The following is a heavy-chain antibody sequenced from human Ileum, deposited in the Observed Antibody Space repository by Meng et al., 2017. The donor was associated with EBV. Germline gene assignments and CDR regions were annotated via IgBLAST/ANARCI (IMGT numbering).Heavy chain of an antibody. CDR1: NGSVSSYGYY. Sequence: QVTLKGSGPGLVKPSETLSLTCSVSNGSVSSYGYYWTWIRQPPGKGLEWIGEIYHSGSTNYNPSFKSRVTMSVDKSKNQISLNLSSVTAADTAVYYCASGRDYAWHSWGRGTLVTVSS. J-gene: IGHJ4*02. D-gene: IGHD4-17*01. CDR2: IYHSGST. CDR3: ASGRDYAWHS. V-gene: IGHV4-61*08.